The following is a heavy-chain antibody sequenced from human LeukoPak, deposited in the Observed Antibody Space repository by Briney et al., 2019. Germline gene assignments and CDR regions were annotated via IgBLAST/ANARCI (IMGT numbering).Heavy chain of an antibody. V-gene: IGHV1-69*05. D-gene: IGHD3-22*01. CDR2: IIPIFGTA. Sequence: ASVKVSCKASGGTFSSYAISWVRQAPGQGLEWMGGIIPIFGTANYAQKFQGRVTMTRDTSTSTVYMELSSLRSEDTAVYYCARERGSPSYYYDSSGYRKRFFDYWGQGTLVTVSS. CDR1: GGTFSSYA. J-gene: IGHJ4*02. CDR3: ARERGSPSYYYDSSGYRKRFFDY.